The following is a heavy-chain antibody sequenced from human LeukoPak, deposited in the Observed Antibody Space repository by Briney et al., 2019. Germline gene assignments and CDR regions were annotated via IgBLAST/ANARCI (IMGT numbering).Heavy chain of an antibody. V-gene: IGHV3-23*01. Sequence: TGGSLRLSCAPSGFTFSRYAMSGVPPAPGEGREWGSAISGSGGSRYYADSVKGRFTISRDNSKNTLYLQMNSLRAEDTAVYYCAKSSGPLPIRITFGGVTGFDYWGQGTLVTVSS. CDR1: GFTFSRYA. J-gene: IGHJ4*02. CDR3: AKSSGPLPIRITFGGVTGFDY. CDR2: ISGSGGSR. D-gene: IGHD3-16*01.